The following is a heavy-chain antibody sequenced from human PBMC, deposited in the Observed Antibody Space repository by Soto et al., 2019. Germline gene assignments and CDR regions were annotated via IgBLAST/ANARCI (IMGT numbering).Heavy chain of an antibody. V-gene: IGHV1-18*01. CDR1: GYTFTNYA. CDR3: ARDSQYSTDWQRFDS. J-gene: IGHJ4*02. Sequence: QVQLVQSGVEVKKPGASVKVSCKASGYTFTNYAISWVRQAPGRGLEWMGWVNTYNGNPNYAQIFQGRFTMTTDTSTGTAYMELRSLKSDDSAVYYCARDSQYSTDWQRFDSWGQGTLVTVSS. CDR2: VNTYNGNP. D-gene: IGHD6-6*01.